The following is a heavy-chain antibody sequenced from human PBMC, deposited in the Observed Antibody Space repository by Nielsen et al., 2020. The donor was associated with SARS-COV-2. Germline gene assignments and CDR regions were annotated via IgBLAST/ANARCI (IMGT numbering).Heavy chain of an antibody. J-gene: IGHJ6*02. CDR3: ASSNCSSTSCYRLYYGMDV. D-gene: IGHD2-2*01. CDR2: IIPILGIA. V-gene: IGHV1-69*02. Sequence: WVRQAPGQGLEWMGRIIPILGIANYAQKFQGGVTITADKSTGTAYMELSSLRSEDTAVYYCASSNCSSTSCYRLYYGMDVWGQGTTVTVSS.